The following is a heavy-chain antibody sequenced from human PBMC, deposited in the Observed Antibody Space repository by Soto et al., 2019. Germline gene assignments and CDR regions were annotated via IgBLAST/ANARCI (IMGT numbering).Heavy chain of an antibody. Sequence: QVQLVESGGGVVQPGRSLRLSCAASGFTFRNYGLHWVRQTPGKGLERVAVIWYDGSNKYYGDSVKGRFAISRDDSRNTLYLQMNSLRAEDTAVYYCARDHSGYYLDYWGQGTLVTVSS. CDR1: GFTFRNYG. CDR2: IWYDGSNK. CDR3: ARDHSGYYLDY. V-gene: IGHV3-33*01. J-gene: IGHJ4*02. D-gene: IGHD5-12*01.